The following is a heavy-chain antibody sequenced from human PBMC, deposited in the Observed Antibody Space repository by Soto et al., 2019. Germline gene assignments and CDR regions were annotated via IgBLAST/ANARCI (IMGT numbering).Heavy chain of an antibody. J-gene: IGHJ4*02. CDR1: GGTFSSYA. D-gene: IGHD3-10*01. Sequence: GASVKVSCKASGGTFSSYAISWVRQAPGQGLEWMGGIIPIFGTANYAQKFQGRVTITADESTSTAYMELSSLRSEDTAVYYCARDMADYYGEALDWGQGTLVTVSS. CDR3: ARDMADYYGEALD. V-gene: IGHV1-69*13. CDR2: IIPIFGTA.